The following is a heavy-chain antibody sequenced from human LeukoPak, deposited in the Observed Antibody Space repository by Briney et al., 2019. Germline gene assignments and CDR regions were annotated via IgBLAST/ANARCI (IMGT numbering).Heavy chain of an antibody. CDR3: AKGYYGDIDAFDI. J-gene: IGHJ3*02. CDR1: GFTFSSYA. V-gene: IGHV3-23*01. Sequence: PGASLRLSCAASGFTFSSYAMSWVRQAPGKGLEWVSAISGSGGSTYYADSVKGRFTISRDNSKNTLYLQMNSLRAEDTAVYYCAKGYYGDIDAFDIWGQGTMVTVSS. D-gene: IGHD4-17*01. CDR2: ISGSGGST.